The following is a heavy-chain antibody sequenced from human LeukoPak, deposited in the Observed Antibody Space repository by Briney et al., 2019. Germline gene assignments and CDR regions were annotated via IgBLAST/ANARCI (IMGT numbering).Heavy chain of an antibody. V-gene: IGHV3-23*01. CDR1: GLTFSIYA. D-gene: IGHD6-13*01. CDR2: ISGSGGST. Sequence: PGGSLRLSCAASGLTFSIYAMSWVRQAPGKGLEWVSAISGSGGSTYYADSVKGRFIISRDNSKSTLYLQINSLRAEDTAVYCCVFQPYSRNWYTEVLPNYWGQGTLVTVSS. CDR3: VFQPYSRNWYTEVLPNY. J-gene: IGHJ4*02.